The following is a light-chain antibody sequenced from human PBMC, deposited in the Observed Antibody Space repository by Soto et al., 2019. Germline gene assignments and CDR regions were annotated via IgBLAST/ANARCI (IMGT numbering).Light chain of an antibody. J-gene: IGLJ1*01. V-gene: IGLV2-18*02. CDR2: EVN. CDR3: NSYTSSNTDV. CDR1: SSDVGSYNL. Sequence: QSALTQPPSVSGSPGQSVTISCTGTSSDVGSYNLVSWYQQPPGTAPKLMIYEVNNRPSGVPDRFSGSKSGNTASLTITGLQAEDEADYYCNSYTSSNTDVFGTGTKLTVL.